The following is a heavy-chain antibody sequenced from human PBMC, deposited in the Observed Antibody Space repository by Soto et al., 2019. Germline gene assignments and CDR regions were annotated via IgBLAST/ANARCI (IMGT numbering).Heavy chain of an antibody. CDR3: AKDFVGRNGVYDPFDI. Sequence: GGSLRLSCAASGFTFSSYWMHWVRQAPGKGLEWVSVIDGAGSTIYYADSVEGRFTVSRDDSKNTLYLRMDSLRAEDTAVFHCAKDFVGRNGVYDPFDIWGQGTMVTVSS. J-gene: IGHJ3*02. CDR2: IDGAGSTI. D-gene: IGHD2-8*01. V-gene: IGHV3-74*01. CDR1: GFTFSSYW.